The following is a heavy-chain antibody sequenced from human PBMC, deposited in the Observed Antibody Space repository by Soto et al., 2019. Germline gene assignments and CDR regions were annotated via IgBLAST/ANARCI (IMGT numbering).Heavy chain of an antibody. CDR1: GYTFINYD. V-gene: IGHV1-8*02. Sequence: ASVKVSCKASGYTFINYDVSWVRQATGQGLEWMGWMNPGSGKTGYANKFQGRVTMTRDASTSTAHLELSSLTSEDTAVYYCARMASSGTLNWFDPWGQGTLVTVSS. J-gene: IGHJ5*02. CDR2: MNPGSGKT. CDR3: ARMASSGTLNWFDP.